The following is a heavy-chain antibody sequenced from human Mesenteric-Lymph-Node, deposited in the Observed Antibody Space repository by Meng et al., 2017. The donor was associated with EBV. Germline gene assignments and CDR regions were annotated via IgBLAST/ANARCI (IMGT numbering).Heavy chain of an antibody. J-gene: IGHJ4*02. CDR3: ARRGSGHYPLDY. D-gene: IGHD3-22*01. CDR1: GFTFTDYY. V-gene: IGHV3-11*01. Sequence: QGQLVESGGDWVKPGGSLRPSCAASGFTFTDYYMNWIRQAPGQGLEWLSYISISSGNIYYADSVKGRFTISRDNAKNSLYLQMNSLRAEDTAVYYCARRGSGHYPLDYWGQGTLVTVSS. CDR2: ISISSGNI.